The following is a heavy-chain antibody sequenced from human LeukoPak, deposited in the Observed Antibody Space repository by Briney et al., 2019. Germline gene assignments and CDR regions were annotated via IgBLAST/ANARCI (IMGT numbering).Heavy chain of an antibody. V-gene: IGHV4-4*07. CDR1: GGSISSYY. CDR2: IYSSGSA. CDR3: ARNYYDTNGYYSGFDY. Sequence: SETLSLTCIVSGGSISSYYWSWIRQPAGKGLEWIGRIYSSGSANYNPSLKGQVSMSVDTSKNQFSLKLSSVTAADTAMYYCARNYYDTNGYYSGFDYWGQGTLVTVSS. J-gene: IGHJ4*02. D-gene: IGHD3-22*01.